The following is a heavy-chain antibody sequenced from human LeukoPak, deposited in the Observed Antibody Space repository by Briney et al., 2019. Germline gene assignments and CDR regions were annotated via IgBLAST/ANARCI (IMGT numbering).Heavy chain of an antibody. Sequence: SETLSLTCAVYGGSFSGYYWSWIRQPPGKGLEWIGYIYYSGSTNYNPSLKSRVTISVDTSKNQFSLKLSSVTAADTAVYYCARGYYDSSGYYLAYWGQGTLVTVSS. CDR2: IYYSGST. V-gene: IGHV4-59*01. D-gene: IGHD3-22*01. CDR1: GGSFSGYY. J-gene: IGHJ4*02. CDR3: ARGYYDSSGYYLAY.